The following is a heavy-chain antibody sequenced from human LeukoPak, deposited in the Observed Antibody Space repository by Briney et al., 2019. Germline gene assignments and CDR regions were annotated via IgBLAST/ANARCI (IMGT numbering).Heavy chain of an antibody. V-gene: IGHV3-64*01. CDR1: GFTFSSYA. J-gene: IGHJ4*02. CDR3: ARGGYYDSSGFVNFDY. CDR2: ISSNGGST. D-gene: IGHD3-22*01. Sequence: GGSLRLSCAASGFTFSSYAMHWVRQAPGKGLEYVSAISSNGGSTYYANSVKGRFTISRDNSKNTLYLQMGSLRAEDKAVYYCARGGYYDSSGFVNFDYWGQGTLVTVSS.